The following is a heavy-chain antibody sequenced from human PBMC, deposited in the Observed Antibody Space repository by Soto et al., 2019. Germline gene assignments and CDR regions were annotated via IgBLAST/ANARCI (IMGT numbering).Heavy chain of an antibody. CDR1: GGSISSYY. CDR2: IYYSGST. J-gene: IGHJ3*02. D-gene: IGHD3-16*01. Sequence: TSETLSLTCTVSGGSISSYYWSWIRQPPGKGLEWIGYIYYSGSTNYNPSLKSRVTISVDTSKNQFSLKLSSVTAADTAVYYCGILDMITFGGVVGPNGAFDIWGQGTMVTVSS. CDR3: GILDMITFGGVVGPNGAFDI. V-gene: IGHV4-59*01.